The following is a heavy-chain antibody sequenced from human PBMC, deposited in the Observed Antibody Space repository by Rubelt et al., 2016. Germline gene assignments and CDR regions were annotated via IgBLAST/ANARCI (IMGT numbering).Heavy chain of an antibody. Sequence: QVQLVQSGAEVKKPGASVKVSCKASGYTFTSYGISWVRQAPGQGLEWMGWLSAYNGNTNYAQKLQGRVTMNTDTSTSTAYMELRSLRSDDTAVYYCARGDPDRGSRTVTLDYWGQGTLVTVSS. CDR1: GYTFTSYG. J-gene: IGHJ4*02. V-gene: IGHV1-18*01. CDR2: LSAYNGNT. D-gene: IGHD4-17*01. CDR3: ARGDPDRGSRTVTLDY.